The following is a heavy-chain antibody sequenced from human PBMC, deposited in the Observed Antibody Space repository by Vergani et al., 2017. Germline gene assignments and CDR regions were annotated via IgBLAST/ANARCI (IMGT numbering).Heavy chain of an antibody. Sequence: QVQLVESGGGVVQPGRSLRLSCAASGFTFSSYGMHWVRQAPGKGLEWVAVIWYDGSNKYYADSVKGRFTISRDNSKNTLYLQMNSLRAEDTAVYYCARDPNSSGYYFVYWGQGTLVTVSS. D-gene: IGHD3-22*01. CDR3: ARDPNSSGYYFVY. V-gene: IGHV3-33*01. J-gene: IGHJ4*02. CDR1: GFTFSSYG. CDR2: IWYDGSNK.